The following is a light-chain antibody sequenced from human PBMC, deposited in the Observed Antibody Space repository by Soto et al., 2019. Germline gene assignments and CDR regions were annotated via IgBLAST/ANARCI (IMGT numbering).Light chain of an antibody. CDR3: CSYAGSSTVV. V-gene: IGLV2-23*02. J-gene: IGLJ2*01. CDR1: SSDVGSYNL. Sequence: QSALTQPASVSGSPGQSITISCTGTSSDVGSYNLVSWYQQHPGKAPKLMIYEVSKRPSGVSNRFSGSKSGNTASLTISGLKAEDEADYYCCSYAGSSTVVFGGWTKLTVL. CDR2: EVS.